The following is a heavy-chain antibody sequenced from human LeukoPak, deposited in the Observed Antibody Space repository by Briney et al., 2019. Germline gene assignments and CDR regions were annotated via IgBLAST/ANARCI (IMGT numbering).Heavy chain of an antibody. CDR3: ARDRPGDPFDC. CDR2: ISPTGSTT. CDR1: GFSFSGHW. D-gene: IGHD7-27*01. J-gene: IGHJ4*02. Sequence: GGSLRLSCTASGFSFSGHWMHWARQLPGKGLVWVSRISPTGSTTSYADSVKGRFTVSRDNAKSSLYLQMNSLRAEDTAVYYCARDRPGDPFDCWGQGTLVTVSS. V-gene: IGHV3-74*01.